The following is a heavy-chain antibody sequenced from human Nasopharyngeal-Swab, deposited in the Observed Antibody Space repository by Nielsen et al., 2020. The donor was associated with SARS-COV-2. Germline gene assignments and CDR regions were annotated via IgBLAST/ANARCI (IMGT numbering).Heavy chain of an antibody. CDR3: ARDPYAYSSSWYDDSGYFDY. J-gene: IGHJ4*02. D-gene: IGHD6-13*01. CDR2: IYTSGST. V-gene: IGHV4-4*07. Sequence: RQAPGKGLEWSGRIYTSGSTNYNPSLKSRVTMSVDTSKNQFSLKLGSVTAADTAVYYCARDPYAYSSSWYDDSGYFDYWGQGTLVTVSS.